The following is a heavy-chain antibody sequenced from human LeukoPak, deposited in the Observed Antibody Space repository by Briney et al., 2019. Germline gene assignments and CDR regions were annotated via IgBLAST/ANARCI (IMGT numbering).Heavy chain of an antibody. CDR1: GFTFSSYA. D-gene: IGHD4-11*01. CDR2: ISFDGSNK. Sequence: QPGGSLRLSCAVSGFTFSSYAMYWVRQAPGKGLEWVAVISFDGSNKYYADSAKGRFTISRDDAKSILYLQMNSLRPEDTAFYLCVRGQARDTTPAGWGSHLDRWGLGTLVTVSS. J-gene: IGHJ5*02. CDR3: VRGQARDTTPAGWGSHLDR. V-gene: IGHV3-30*01.